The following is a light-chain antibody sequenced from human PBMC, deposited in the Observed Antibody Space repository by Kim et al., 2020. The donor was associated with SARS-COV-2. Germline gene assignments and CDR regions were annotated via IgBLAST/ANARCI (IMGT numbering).Light chain of an antibody. CDR3: ISHTSIYTWV. CDR2: NVN. V-gene: IGLV2-14*03. CDR1: SADVGDGDF. J-gene: IGLJ3*02. Sequence: GQSITISCPGTSADVGDGDFVSWFQQHPGEAPKLMIYNVNERPSGVSTRFSGSRSGNTASLTISGLQAGDEADYFCISHTSIYTWVSGGGTKVTVL.